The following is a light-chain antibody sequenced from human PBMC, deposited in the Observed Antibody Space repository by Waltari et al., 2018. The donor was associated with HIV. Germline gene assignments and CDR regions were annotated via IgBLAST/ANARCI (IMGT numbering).Light chain of an antibody. CDR3: QSYDTSLGGFYV. J-gene: IGLJ1*01. Sequence: QSVLTQPPSVSGAPGQRVTIACSGSSSNIGPHYDVQWYQQLPGTAPKLLIYGDYNRPSGVPDRFTGSKSGTSASLAITGLQPEDEADYYCQSYDTSLGGFYVFGTGTKVTVL. CDR1: SSNIGPHYD. CDR2: GDY. V-gene: IGLV1-40*01.